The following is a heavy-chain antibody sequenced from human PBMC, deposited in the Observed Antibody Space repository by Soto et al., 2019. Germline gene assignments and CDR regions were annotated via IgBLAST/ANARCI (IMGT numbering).Heavy chain of an antibody. V-gene: IGHV1-3*01. J-gene: IGHJ6*02. D-gene: IGHD6-19*01. Sequence: ASVKVFCKASGYTFTSYAMHWVRQAPGQRLEWMGWINAGNGNTKYSQKFQGRVTITRDTSASTAYMELSSLRSEDTAVYYCISGWYYYYGMGVWGQGTTVTVS. CDR3: ISGWYYYYGMGV. CDR2: INAGNGNT. CDR1: GYTFTSYA.